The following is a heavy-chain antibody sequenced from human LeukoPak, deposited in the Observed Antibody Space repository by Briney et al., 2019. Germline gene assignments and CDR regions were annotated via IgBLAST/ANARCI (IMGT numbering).Heavy chain of an antibody. V-gene: IGHV3-7*01. J-gene: IGHJ4*02. D-gene: IGHD3-16*02. CDR2: IKEDGSEQ. Sequence: GGSLRLSCAASGFTFSRHWMTWVRQAPGKGLEWVANIKEDGSEQYYVDSIKGRFTISRDNAKNSLYLQMRSLRAEDTAIYYCVRETVSVITDFDYWGQGTLVTVSS. CDR3: VRETVSVITDFDY. CDR1: GFTFSRHW.